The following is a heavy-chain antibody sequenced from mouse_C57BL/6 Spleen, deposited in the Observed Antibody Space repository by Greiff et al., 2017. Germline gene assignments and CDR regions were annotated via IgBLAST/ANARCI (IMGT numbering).Heavy chain of an antibody. CDR3: ARRMVTDWYFDV. D-gene: IGHD2-2*01. J-gene: IGHJ1*03. V-gene: IGHV2-2*01. CDR1: GFSLTSYG. CDR2: IWSGGST. Sequence: VQRVESGPGLVQPSQSLSITCTVSGFSLTSYGVHWVRQSPGKGLEWLGVIWSGGSTDYNAAFISRLSISKDNSESQVFFKMNSLQADDTAIYYCARRMVTDWYFDVWGTWTTVTVFS.